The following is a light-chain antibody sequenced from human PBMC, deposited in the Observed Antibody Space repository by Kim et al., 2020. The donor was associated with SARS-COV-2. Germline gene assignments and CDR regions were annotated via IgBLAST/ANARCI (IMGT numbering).Light chain of an antibody. Sequence: APGKTARIPCGGSDIGSKSVHWYQHKPGQAPVLVIYYDSDRPSGIPERFSGSNSGNTATLTISRVEAGDEADYYCQVWDSTRDHYVFGTGTKVNVL. CDR2: YDS. CDR3: QVWDSTRDHYV. J-gene: IGLJ1*01. CDR1: DIGSKS. V-gene: IGLV3-21*04.